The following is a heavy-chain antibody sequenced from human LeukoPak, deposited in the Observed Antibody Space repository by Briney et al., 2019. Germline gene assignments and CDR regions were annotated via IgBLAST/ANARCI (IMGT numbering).Heavy chain of an antibody. D-gene: IGHD3-16*01. CDR2: IYYSGST. J-gene: IGHJ5*02. V-gene: IGHV4-39*01. CDR3: ARGRGIYVNWFDP. Sequence: SETLSLTCNVSCGSISSSSYYWGWIRQPPGKGLEWIGSIYYSGSTYYNPSLKSRVTISVDTSKNQFSLKLSSVTAADTAVYYCARGRGIYVNWFDPWGQGTLVTVSS. CDR1: CGSISSSSYY.